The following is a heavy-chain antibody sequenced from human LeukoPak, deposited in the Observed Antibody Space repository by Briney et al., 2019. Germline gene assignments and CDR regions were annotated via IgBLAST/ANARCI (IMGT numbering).Heavy chain of an antibody. V-gene: IGHV3-74*03. CDR1: GFTFSNYW. J-gene: IGHJ4*02. CDR3: ARGMISISQPLYFDY. CDR2: INRDGSST. Sequence: GGSLRLSCAASGFTFSNYWMHWVRQAPGKGLVWVSRINRDGSSTTYADSVKGRFTISRDNSKNTLFLQMNSLRAGDTAVYYCARGMISISQPLYFDYWGQGTLVTVSS. D-gene: IGHD3-9*01.